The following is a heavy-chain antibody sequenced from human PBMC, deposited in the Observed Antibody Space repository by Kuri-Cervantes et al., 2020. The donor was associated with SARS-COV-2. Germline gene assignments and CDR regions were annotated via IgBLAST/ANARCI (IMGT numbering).Heavy chain of an antibody. CDR3: ARDSYYYYGMDV. J-gene: IGHJ6*02. CDR1: GGSISSYY. V-gene: IGHV4-59*12. CDR2: IYYSGST. Sequence: SETLSLTCTVSGGSISSYYWSWIRQPPGKGLEWIGYIYYSGSTNYNPSLKSRVTISVDTSKNQFSLKLCSVTAADTAVYYCARDSYYYYGMDVWGQGTTVTVSS.